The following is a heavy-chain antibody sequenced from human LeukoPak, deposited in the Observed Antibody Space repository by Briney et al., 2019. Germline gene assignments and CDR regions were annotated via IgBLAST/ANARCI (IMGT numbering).Heavy chain of an antibody. CDR2: ISYDERNE. CDR3: ARECGHGWFDP. CDR1: GFTFSNYN. V-gene: IGHV3-30*03. Sequence: GGSLRLSCAASGFTFSNYNIHWGRQAPGKGLEWVAVISYDERNEYYADSVKGRFTMSRDKSKNMVYLQMNSLRAEDTAVYYCARECGHGWFDPWGQGTLVTVSS. D-gene: IGHD5-12*01. J-gene: IGHJ5*02.